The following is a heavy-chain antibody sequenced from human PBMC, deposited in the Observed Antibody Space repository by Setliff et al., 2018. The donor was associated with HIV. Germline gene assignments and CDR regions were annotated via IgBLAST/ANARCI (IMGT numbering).Heavy chain of an antibody. CDR1: GDSIGTTTYY. CDR2: IYFSGST. J-gene: IGHJ4*02. D-gene: IGHD5-18*01. CDR3: ARDTEMVKEGTDY. V-gene: IGHV4-39*01. Sequence: KPSETLSLTCTVSGDSIGTTTYYWGWIRQSPEKGLEWIGSIYFSGSTYYNPSLKSRITISVDTSKNQFSLKLTSVTAADTAVYYCARDTEMVKEGTDYWGQGTLVTVSS.